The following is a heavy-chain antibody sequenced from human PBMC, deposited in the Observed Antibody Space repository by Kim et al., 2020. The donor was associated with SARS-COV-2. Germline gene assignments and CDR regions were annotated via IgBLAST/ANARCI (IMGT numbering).Heavy chain of an antibody. D-gene: IGHD1-26*01. CDR1: GCSISSSSYY. J-gene: IGHJ4*02. V-gene: IGHV4-39*01. CDR2: TYDSGST. CDR3: ARWGIVGPFDY. Sequence: SETLSLTCTVSGCSISSSSYYWGWIRQPPGKGLVWIVSTYDSGSTYYNPALKSRVTISVDTSKNQFSLKLSLVTAAATAVYCCARWGIVGPFDYFGQGP.